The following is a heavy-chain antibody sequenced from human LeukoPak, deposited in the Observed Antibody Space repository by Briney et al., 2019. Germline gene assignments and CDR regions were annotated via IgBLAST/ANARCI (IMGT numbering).Heavy chain of an antibody. V-gene: IGHV6-1*01. CDR1: GDSVSSNSVT. Sequence: SQTLSLTCAISGDSVSSNSVTWNWIRQSPSRGLEWLGKTYYRSTWYNDYAVSVRGRITVNPDTSKNQFSLHLNSVTPEDTAVYYCARRLTQYDCFDPWGQGILVTVSS. D-gene: IGHD2-2*01. J-gene: IGHJ5*02. CDR3: ARRLTQYDCFDP. CDR2: TYYRSTWYN.